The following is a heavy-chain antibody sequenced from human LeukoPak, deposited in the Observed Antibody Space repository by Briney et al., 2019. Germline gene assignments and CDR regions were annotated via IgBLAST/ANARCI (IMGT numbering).Heavy chain of an antibody. V-gene: IGHV1-18*01. Sequence: ASVKVSCKASGYTFTSYGISWVRQAPGQGLEWMGWISAYNCNTNYAQKLQGRVTMTTDTSTSTAYMELRSLRSDDTAVYYCAREPRYYDSSGYPDYWGQGTLVTVSS. CDR2: ISAYNCNT. J-gene: IGHJ4*02. D-gene: IGHD3-22*01. CDR1: GYTFTSYG. CDR3: AREPRYYDSSGYPDY.